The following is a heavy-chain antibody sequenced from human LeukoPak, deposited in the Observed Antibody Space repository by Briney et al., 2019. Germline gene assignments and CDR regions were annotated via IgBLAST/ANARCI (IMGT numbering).Heavy chain of an antibody. Sequence: PGGSLRLSCAASGFTFSSYAMSWVRQAPGKGLEWVSAISGSGGSTYYADSVKGRFTISRDNSKNTLYLQMNSLRAEDTAVYYWAKESAPIRYSSSSDYWGQGTLVTVSS. CDR2: ISGSGGST. V-gene: IGHV3-23*01. CDR3: AKESAPIRYSSSSDY. D-gene: IGHD6-13*01. CDR1: GFTFSSYA. J-gene: IGHJ4*02.